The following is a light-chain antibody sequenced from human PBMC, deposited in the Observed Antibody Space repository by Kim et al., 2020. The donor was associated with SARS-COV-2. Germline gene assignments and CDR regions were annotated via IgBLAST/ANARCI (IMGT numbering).Light chain of an antibody. CDR2: DVN. CDR1: SKDIGYYTY. Sequence: QSALTQPPSASGSPGQSVTISCTGTSKDIGYYTYVSWYQQHPGKPPKVMIYDVNKRPSGVPDRFSGSKSGNTASLTVSGLQPEDEADYYCMSFAGSTYVFGTGTKVTVL. V-gene: IGLV2-8*01. CDR3: MSFAGSTYV. J-gene: IGLJ1*01.